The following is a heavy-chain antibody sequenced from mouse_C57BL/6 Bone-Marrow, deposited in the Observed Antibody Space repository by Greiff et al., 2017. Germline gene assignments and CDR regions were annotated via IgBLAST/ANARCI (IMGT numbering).Heavy chain of an antibody. Sequence: VQLQQSGPELVKPGASVKISCKASGYAFSSSWMNWVKQRPGKGLEWIGRIYPGDGDTNYNGKFKGKATLTADKSSSTAYMQLSSLTSEDSAVYFCARRVYDGSPFDYWGQGTTLTVSP. CDR2: IYPGDGDT. J-gene: IGHJ2*01. D-gene: IGHD2-3*01. CDR1: GYAFSSSW. V-gene: IGHV1-82*01. CDR3: ARRVYDGSPFDY.